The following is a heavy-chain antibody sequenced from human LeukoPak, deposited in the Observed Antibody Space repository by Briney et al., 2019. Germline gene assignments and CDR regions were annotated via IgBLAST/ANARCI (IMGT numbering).Heavy chain of an antibody. V-gene: IGHV4-30-4*08. Sequence: KPSETLSLTCTLCGGSISSGDYYWSWIRQPPGEGLEWIGYIYYSGSTYYNPSLKSRVTISVDTSKNQFSLKLSSVTAADTAVYYCARVLLWFGELLGNWYFDLWGRGTLVTVSS. J-gene: IGHJ2*01. CDR3: ARVLLWFGELLGNWYFDL. D-gene: IGHD3-10*01. CDR2: IYYSGST. CDR1: GGSISSGDYY.